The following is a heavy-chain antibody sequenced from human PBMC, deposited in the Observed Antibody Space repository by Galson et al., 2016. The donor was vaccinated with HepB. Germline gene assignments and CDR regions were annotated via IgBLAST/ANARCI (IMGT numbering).Heavy chain of an antibody. CDR3: ARDPHSLDY. V-gene: IGHV3-7*01. CDR1: GFTFSDCW. J-gene: IGHJ4*02. D-gene: IGHD2-15*01. CDR2: INQDGSER. Sequence: SLRLSCAASGFTFSDCWMAWVRQTPGKGLEWVVSINQDGSERSYVDSVKGRFTVSRDNARNSVYLQMNSLRAEDTAVYYCARDPHSLDYWGQGTLVTVSS.